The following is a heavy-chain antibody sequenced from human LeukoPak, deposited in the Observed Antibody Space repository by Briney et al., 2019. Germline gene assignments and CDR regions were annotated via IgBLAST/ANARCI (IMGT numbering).Heavy chain of an antibody. D-gene: IGHD3-22*01. CDR3: ARDRPNYYGSDGHYYRRDGDY. CDR1: GFTFSSYW. V-gene: IGHV3-7*01. J-gene: IGHJ4*02. CDR2: IKQDGSEK. Sequence: GGSLRLSCAASGFTFSSYWMSWVRQAPGKGLEWVANIKQDGSEKYYVDSVKGRFTISRDNAKNSLYLQMNSLRAEDTAVYYCARDRPNYYGSDGHYYRRDGDYWGRGTLVSVSS.